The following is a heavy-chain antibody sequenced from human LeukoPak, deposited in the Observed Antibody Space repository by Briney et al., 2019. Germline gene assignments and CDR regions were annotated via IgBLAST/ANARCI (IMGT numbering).Heavy chain of an antibody. J-gene: IGHJ5*02. CDR2: ISGSGGST. V-gene: IGHV3-23*01. D-gene: IGHD3-10*01. Sequence: GGSLILSCAASGFTFSSHAMSWVRQAPGKGLEWVSAISGSGGSTYYADSVKGRFTISRDNSKNTLYLQMNSLRAEDTAVYYCAKPPAKVRGVGEFDPWGQGTLVTVSS. CDR1: GFTFSSHA. CDR3: AKPPAKVRGVGEFDP.